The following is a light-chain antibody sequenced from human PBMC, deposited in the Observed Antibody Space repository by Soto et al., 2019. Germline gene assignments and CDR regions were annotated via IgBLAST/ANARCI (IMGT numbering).Light chain of an antibody. V-gene: IGKV3-15*01. Sequence: VMTQSPVTLSVTPGEGVTLSCRASQNIGTKLAWYQHIPGQAPRLLIYAASTRATGIPVRFSGSGSGTDFSLSITGLQSEDFALFYCQHYGNWPRTFGEGTKVDI. J-gene: IGKJ1*01. CDR3: QHYGNWPRT. CDR1: QNIGTK. CDR2: AAS.